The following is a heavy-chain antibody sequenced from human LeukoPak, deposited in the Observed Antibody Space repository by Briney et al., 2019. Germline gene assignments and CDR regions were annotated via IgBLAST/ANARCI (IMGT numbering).Heavy chain of an antibody. Sequence: PGGSLRLSCAASGFTVSRNYMSWVRQAPGKGLEWVSVIYSGGSTYYADSVKGRFTISRHNSKNTLYLQMNSLRAEDTAVYYCARVRDDYGDFYFDYWGQGTLVTVSS. D-gene: IGHD4-17*01. CDR2: IYSGGST. J-gene: IGHJ4*02. CDR1: GFTVSRNY. V-gene: IGHV3-53*04. CDR3: ARVRDDYGDFYFDY.